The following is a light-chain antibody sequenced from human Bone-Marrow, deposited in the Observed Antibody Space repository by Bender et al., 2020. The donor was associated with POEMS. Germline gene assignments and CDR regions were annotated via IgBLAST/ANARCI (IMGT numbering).Light chain of an antibody. CDR1: SSDVGAYNY. J-gene: IGLJ1*01. V-gene: IGLV2-14*03. CDR3: CSYAGSRSFV. CDR2: DVS. Sequence: QSALIQPASVSGSPGQSITISCTGTSSDVGAYNYVSWYQQHPGKAPKLMIFDVSNRPSGVSNRFSGSKSGNTASLTISGLRAEDEGDYYCCSYAGSRSFVFGTGSEVTVL.